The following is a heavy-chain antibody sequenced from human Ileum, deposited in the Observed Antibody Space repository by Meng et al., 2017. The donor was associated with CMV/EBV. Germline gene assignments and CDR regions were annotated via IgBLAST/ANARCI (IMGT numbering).Heavy chain of an antibody. Sequence: QVQLVQSGGEVKKPGASVRVSCKTSGYSFTVYTIHWARQAPGQGLEWMGRINTYTGDTYYAQKFRGRVTMTRDTSISTAYMELSGLRSDDTAIYYCARDNWGSDYWGQGTLVTVSS. D-gene: IGHD7-27*01. V-gene: IGHV1-2*06. CDR2: INTYTGDT. J-gene: IGHJ4*02. CDR1: GYSFTVYT. CDR3: ARDNWGSDY.